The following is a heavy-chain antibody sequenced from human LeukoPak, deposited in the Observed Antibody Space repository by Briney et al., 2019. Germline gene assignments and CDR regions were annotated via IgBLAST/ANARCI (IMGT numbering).Heavy chain of an antibody. D-gene: IGHD6-19*01. J-gene: IGHJ4*02. Sequence: GGSLRLSCAASGFTFSSYGMRWVRQAPGKGLEWVAVISYDGSNKYYADSVKGRFTISRDNSKNTLYLQLNSLRAEDTAVYYCAKDRYSSGWLYYFDYWGQGTLVTVSS. CDR1: GFTFSSYG. CDR2: ISYDGSNK. V-gene: IGHV3-30*18. CDR3: AKDRYSSGWLYYFDY.